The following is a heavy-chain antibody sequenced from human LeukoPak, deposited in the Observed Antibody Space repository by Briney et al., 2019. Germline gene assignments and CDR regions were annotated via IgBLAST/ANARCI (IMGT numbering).Heavy chain of an antibody. CDR2: VNHSGIT. CDR1: GGSISSGGYY. CDR3: ARPAVRGVMGRYFDS. V-gene: IGHV4-39*07. Sequence: SSETLSLTCTVSGGSISSGGYYWSWIRQPPGKGLEWIGEVNHSGITIYNPSLKSRVTISVDTPKNQFSLKVTFVTAADTAVYYCARPAVRGVMGRYFDSWGQGTLVTVSS. J-gene: IGHJ4*02. D-gene: IGHD3-10*01.